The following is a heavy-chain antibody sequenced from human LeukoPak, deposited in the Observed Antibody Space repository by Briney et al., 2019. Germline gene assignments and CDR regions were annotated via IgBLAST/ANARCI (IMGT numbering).Heavy chain of an antibody. J-gene: IGHJ4*02. CDR1: GFTFTSYT. D-gene: IGHD3-10*01. CDR3: ARDDYYGSGSYAD. CDR2: ISSRSTYI. Sequence: GGSLRLSCAASGFTFTSYTMNWVRQAPGKGLEWVSSISSRSTYIYYADSVKGRFTISRDNAKNSLYLQMNSLRAEDTAVYYCARDDYYGSGSYADWGQGTLVTVSS. V-gene: IGHV3-21*01.